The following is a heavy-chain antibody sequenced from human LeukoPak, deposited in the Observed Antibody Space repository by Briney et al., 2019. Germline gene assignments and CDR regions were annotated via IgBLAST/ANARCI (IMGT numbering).Heavy chain of an antibody. Sequence: GGSLRLSCAASGFTFSSYWMYWVRHVPGEGLVWVARINPGGSSITYADSVKGRFTISRDNAKNTLYLQMDSLRAEDTGVYYCARSNQADDYWGQGTLVTVSS. J-gene: IGHJ4*02. CDR2: INPGGSSI. V-gene: IGHV3-74*01. CDR3: ARSNQADDY. CDR1: GFTFSSYW. D-gene: IGHD1-14*01.